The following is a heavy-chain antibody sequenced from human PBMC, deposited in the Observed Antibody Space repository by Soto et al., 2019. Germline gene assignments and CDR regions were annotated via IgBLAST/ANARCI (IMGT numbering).Heavy chain of an antibody. CDR1: GFTFSHYA. V-gene: IGHV3-30*18. CDR2: MSYDGSNE. J-gene: IGHJ4*02. CDR3: ADDGSHTFDS. D-gene: IGHD1-26*01. Sequence: QVQLVESGGGVVQPGRSLRLSCAASGFTFSHYAMHWVRQAPGKGLEWVALMSYDGSNEYYADSVKGRFTISRDTSKNTLYLQMNSLRAEDTAVYYCADDGSHTFDSWGQGTLVTVSS.